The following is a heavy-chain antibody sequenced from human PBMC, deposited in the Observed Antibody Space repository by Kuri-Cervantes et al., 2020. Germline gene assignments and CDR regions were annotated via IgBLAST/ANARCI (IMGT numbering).Heavy chain of an antibody. CDR1: GYSISSGYY. J-gene: IGHJ4*02. CDR3: TRGNRNFDF. CDR2: IYHSGST. D-gene: IGHD1-14*01. Sequence: SETLSLTCAVSGYSISSGYYWGWIRQPPGKGLEWIGSIYHSGSTYYNPSLKSRVTISVDTSENQFSLKLSSVTTADTAVYYCTRGNRNFDFWGQGTLVTVSS. V-gene: IGHV4-38-2*01.